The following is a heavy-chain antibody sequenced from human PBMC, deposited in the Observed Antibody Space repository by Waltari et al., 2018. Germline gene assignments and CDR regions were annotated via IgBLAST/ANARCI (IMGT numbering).Heavy chain of an antibody. CDR1: GFTFSSYG. J-gene: IGHJ6*02. CDR2: IWYDGSNK. D-gene: IGHD6-19*01. V-gene: IGHV3-33*01. Sequence: QVQLVESGGGVVQPGRSLRLSCAASGFTFSSYGLHSVRQAPGKGLEWVAVIWYDGSNKYYADSVKGRFTISRDNSKNTLYLQMNSLRAEDTAVYYCARGSISSGWYIYYYYGMDVWGQGTTVTVSS. CDR3: ARGSISSGWYIYYYYGMDV.